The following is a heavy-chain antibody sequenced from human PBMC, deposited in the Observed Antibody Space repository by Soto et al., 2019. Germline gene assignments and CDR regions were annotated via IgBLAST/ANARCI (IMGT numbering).Heavy chain of an antibody. CDR3: ARFSGNAFDI. J-gene: IGHJ3*02. CDR2: IYYNGDT. Sequence: SLTCSVSGGSISSSSYNWDWIRQPPGKGLEWIGTIYYNGDTDYNPSLKSRATISVDASGYQFSLKLSSVTAADTSIYYCARFSGNAFDIWGHGTMVTVS. V-gene: IGHV4-39*01. CDR1: GGSISSSSYN.